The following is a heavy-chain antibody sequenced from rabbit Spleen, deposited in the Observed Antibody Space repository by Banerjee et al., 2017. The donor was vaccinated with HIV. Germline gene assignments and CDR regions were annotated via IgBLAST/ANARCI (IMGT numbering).Heavy chain of an antibody. J-gene: IGHJ4*01. CDR2: IDPVFGIT. V-gene: IGHV1S45*01. Sequence: QEQLEESGGDLVKPGASLTLTCTASGFSFSNSYVMCWVHQAPGKGLEWIGYIDPVFGITYYASWVNGRFTISSHNAQNTVSLQMNSLTAADTATYFCARDLAGIIGWNFDLWGPGTLVTVS. CDR3: ARDLAGIIGWNFDL. D-gene: IGHD4-1*01. CDR1: GFSFSNSYV.